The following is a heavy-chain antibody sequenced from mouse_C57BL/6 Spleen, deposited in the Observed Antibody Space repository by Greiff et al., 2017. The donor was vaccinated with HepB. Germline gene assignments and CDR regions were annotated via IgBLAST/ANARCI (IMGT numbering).Heavy chain of an antibody. CDR1: GYSITSGYY. CDR3: ARKGFYGSSYGYFDY. D-gene: IGHD1-1*01. CDR2: ISYDGSN. J-gene: IGHJ2*01. V-gene: IGHV3-6*01. Sequence: VQLKESGPGLVKPSQSLSLTCSVTGYSITSGYYWNWIRQFPGNKLEWMGYISYDGSNNYNPSLKNRISITRDTSKNQFFLKLNSVTTEDTATYYCARKGFYGSSYGYFDYWGQGTTLTVSS.